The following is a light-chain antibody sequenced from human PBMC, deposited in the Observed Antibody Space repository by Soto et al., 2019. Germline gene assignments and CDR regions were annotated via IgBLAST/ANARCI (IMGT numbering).Light chain of an antibody. CDR3: QSYDNSLSGPVV. V-gene: IGLV2-18*01. CDR1: STDFVSYNR. Sequence: QSALTQPPSVSGSPGQSVTISCTGTSTDFVSYNRVSWYQQPPGTAPKLMIYEVSKRPSGVPDRFSGSKSGNTASLTISGLQAADEADYYCQSYDNSLSGPVVFGGGTKVTVL. J-gene: IGLJ3*02. CDR2: EVS.